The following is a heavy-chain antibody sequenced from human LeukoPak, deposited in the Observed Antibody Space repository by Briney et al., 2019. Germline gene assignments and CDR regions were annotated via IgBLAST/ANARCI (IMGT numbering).Heavy chain of an antibody. J-gene: IGHJ4*02. V-gene: IGHV1-2*02. CDR1: GYTFTSYY. CDR3: ASRDSSGYLHFDY. CDR2: INPNSGGT. Sequence: ASVKVSCKASGYTFTSYYMHWVRQAPGQGLEWMGWINPNSGGTNYAQKFQGRVTMTRDTSISTAYMELSRLRSDDTAVYYCASRDSSGYLHFDYWGQGTLVTVSS. D-gene: IGHD3-22*01.